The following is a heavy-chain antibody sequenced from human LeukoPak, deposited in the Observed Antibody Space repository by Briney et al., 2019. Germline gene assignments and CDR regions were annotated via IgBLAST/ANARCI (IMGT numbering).Heavy chain of an antibody. V-gene: IGHV1-18*01. CDR3: ARESSTTVTTTGAIYYGMDV. Sequence: GATVTVSCKASGYTFTSNGISWVRQAPGQGPEWMGWISGYNGNTNYAQKLQGRVTMTTDTSTSTAYMELRSLRSDDTAVYFCARESSTTVTTTGAIYYGMDVWGQGTTVTVSS. D-gene: IGHD4-17*01. J-gene: IGHJ6*02. CDR1: GYTFTSNG. CDR2: ISGYNGNT.